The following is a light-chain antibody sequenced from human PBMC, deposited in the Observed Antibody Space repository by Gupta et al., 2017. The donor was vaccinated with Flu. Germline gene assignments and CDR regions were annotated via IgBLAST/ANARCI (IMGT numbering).Light chain of an antibody. CDR2: DDS. CDR3: YAQEGSDNVGV. Sequence: GASCSVGGSGCFYWHHQNTGTAPRLLIYDDSDRHSGVAARFSATKSATTTTVTTTRLQAEDEAEYYCYAQEGSDNVGVFGGGTKGTVL. J-gene: IGLJ6*01. CDR1: SCSVGGSGC. V-gene: IGLV2-11*03.